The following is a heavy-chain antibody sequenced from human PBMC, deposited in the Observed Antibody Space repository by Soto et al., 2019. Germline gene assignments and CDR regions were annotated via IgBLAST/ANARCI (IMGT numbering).Heavy chain of an antibody. CDR2: ISYDGSNK. D-gene: IGHD3-22*01. Sequence: SLSLSCSASGFTFSSYAMHWVRQAPGKGLEWVAVISYDGSNKYYADSVKGRFTISRDNSKNTLYLQMNSLRAEDTAVYYCARGDSYYYDSSGFHWGQGTLVTVSS. V-gene: IGHV3-30-3*01. J-gene: IGHJ4*02. CDR3: ARGDSYYYDSSGFH. CDR1: GFTFSSYA.